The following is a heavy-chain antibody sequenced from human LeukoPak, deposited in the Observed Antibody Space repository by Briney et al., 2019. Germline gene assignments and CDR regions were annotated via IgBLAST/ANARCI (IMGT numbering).Heavy chain of an antibody. Sequence: GGSLRLSCAASGFTFSDAWMNWVRQPPGKGLEWVGRVKSEIDGGTVDYATPVKGRFAISRDDGQKTMYLEMNNLKIEDTAMYYCTTDLAGYNWNSDWFDPWGQGTLVIVSP. D-gene: IGHD1-20*01. CDR3: TTDLAGYNWNSDWFDP. CDR2: VKSEIDGGTV. CDR1: GFTFSDAW. V-gene: IGHV3-15*01. J-gene: IGHJ5*02.